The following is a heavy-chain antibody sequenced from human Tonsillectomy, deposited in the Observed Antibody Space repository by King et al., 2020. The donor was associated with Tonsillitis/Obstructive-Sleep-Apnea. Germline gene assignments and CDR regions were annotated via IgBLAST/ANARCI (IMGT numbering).Heavy chain of an antibody. J-gene: IGHJ4*02. Sequence: VQLLESGGDLVQPGGSLRLSCAASGFTFSSYAMNWVRQAPGKRPEWVSGISGSGGSTYYADSVKGRFTISRDNSKNTVYLQMNSLRAEDTAIYSCANLESTVPVAGTVDPYFDYWGQGTLVTVSS. D-gene: IGHD6-19*01. CDR1: GFTFSSYA. V-gene: IGHV3-23*01. CDR2: ISGSGGST. CDR3: ANLESTVPVAGTVDPYFDY.